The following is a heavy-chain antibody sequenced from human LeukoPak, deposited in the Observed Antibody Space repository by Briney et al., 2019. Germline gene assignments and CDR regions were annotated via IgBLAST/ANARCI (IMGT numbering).Heavy chain of an antibody. D-gene: IGHD6-13*01. CDR2: IYYSGST. J-gene: IGHJ4*02. V-gene: IGHV4-39*07. CDR3: ARSGRIAAAGTFDY. Sequence: PSETLSLTCTVSGGSISSSSYYWGWIRQPPGKGLEWIGSIYYSGSTYYNPSLKSRVTIPVDTSKNQFSLKLSSVTAADTAVYYCARSGRIAAAGTFDYWGQGTLVTVSS. CDR1: GGSISSSSYY.